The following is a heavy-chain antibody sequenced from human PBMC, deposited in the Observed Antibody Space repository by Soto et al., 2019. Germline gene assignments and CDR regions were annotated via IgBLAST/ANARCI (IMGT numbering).Heavy chain of an antibody. D-gene: IGHD2-21*02. CDR3: ASLAYCGGDCYPYYYGMAV. Sequence: ASVKVSCKASGYTFTSYAMHWVRQAPGQRLEWMGWINAGNGNTKYSQKFQGRVTITRDTSASTAYMELSSLRSEDTAVYYCASLAYCGGDCYPYYYGMAVWGQGTTVTVSS. V-gene: IGHV1-3*01. J-gene: IGHJ6*02. CDR2: INAGNGNT. CDR1: GYTFTSYA.